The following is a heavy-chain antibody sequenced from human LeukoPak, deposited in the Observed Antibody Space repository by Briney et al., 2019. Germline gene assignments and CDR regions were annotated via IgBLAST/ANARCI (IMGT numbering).Heavy chain of an antibody. J-gene: IGHJ6*03. CDR2: IRHDGSNR. CDR3: AKGSKLLVSTRDHYMAV. CDR1: GFTFSSYG. V-gene: IGHV3-30*02. D-gene: IGHD3-9*01. Sequence: PGGSLRLSCAASGFTFSSYGMHWVRQAPGKGLEWVAFIRHDGSNRYYADSVKGRFTISRDNSKNTLYLQMNSLRAGDTAVYYCAKGSKLLVSTRDHYMAVWGKGPTVTISS.